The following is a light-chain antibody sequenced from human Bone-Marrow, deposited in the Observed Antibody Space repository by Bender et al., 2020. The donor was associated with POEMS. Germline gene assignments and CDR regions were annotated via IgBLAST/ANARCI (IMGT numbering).Light chain of an antibody. CDR2: GVS. J-gene: IGLJ2*01. CDR3: SSFAGTASFQVL. Sequence: QSALTQPRSLSGSPGQSVTISCTGTSSDVGGYIYVSWYQQHPGKAPKLLIYGVSERPSGVPDRFSGSKSGNTASLTVSGLQAEDEADYYCSSFAGTASFQVLFGGGTKLSVL. V-gene: IGLV2-11*01. CDR1: SSDVGGYIY.